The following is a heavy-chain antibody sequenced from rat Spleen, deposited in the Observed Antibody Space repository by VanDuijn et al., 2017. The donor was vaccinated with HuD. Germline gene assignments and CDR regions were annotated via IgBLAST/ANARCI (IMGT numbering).Heavy chain of an antibody. CDR2: MWSDGDT. CDR3: ASGIHDY. CDR1: GLSLTSNS. V-gene: IGHV2-47*01. Sequence: QVQLKESGPDLVQPSQTLSLTCTVSGLSLTSNSVSWIRQPPGKGLEWMGVMWSDGDTSYNSALKSRLNISRDTSKDQVFLKMNSLQTEDTAVYFCASGIHDYWGQGVMVTVSS. D-gene: IGHD1-4*01. J-gene: IGHJ2*01.